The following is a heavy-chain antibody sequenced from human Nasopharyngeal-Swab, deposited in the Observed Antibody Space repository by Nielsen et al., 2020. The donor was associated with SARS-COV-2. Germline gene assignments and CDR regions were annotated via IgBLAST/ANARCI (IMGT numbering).Heavy chain of an antibody. Sequence: VRQAPGKGLEWVSYISSSSSTKYYADSVKGRFTNSRDNAKNSLYLQMNSLRDEDTAVYYCARDAIVVVPAAIQYWGQGTLVTVSS. D-gene: IGHD2-2*02. CDR2: ISSSSSTK. CDR3: ARDAIVVVPAAIQY. J-gene: IGHJ4*02. V-gene: IGHV3-48*02.